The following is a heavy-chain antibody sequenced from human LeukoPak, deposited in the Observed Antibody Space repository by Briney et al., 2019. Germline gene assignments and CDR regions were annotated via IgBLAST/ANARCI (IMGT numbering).Heavy chain of an antibody. CDR3: ARDVGASNFDS. J-gene: IGHJ4*02. CDR1: GDSITSYY. CDR2: TYTTGTT. Sequence: SETLSLTCTVSGDSITSYYWSWIRQSAEKGLEWIGRTYTTGTTNNPSLKGRVTVSVDTSKNQFFLKLRSVTAADTAVYYCARDVGASNFDSWGQGVQVTVSS. D-gene: IGHD1-26*01. V-gene: IGHV4-4*07.